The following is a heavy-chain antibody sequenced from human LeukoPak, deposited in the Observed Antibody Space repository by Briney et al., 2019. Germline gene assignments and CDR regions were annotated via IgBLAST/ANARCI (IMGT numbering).Heavy chain of an antibody. J-gene: IGHJ4*02. CDR1: GFTLRSYM. CDR3: ARDWRGSLDY. D-gene: IGHD1-26*01. CDR2: ITNDGTI. V-gene: IGHV3-74*01. Sequence: GSLRLSCAASGFTLRSYMVHWVRQAPGEGLVWVSHITNDGTIRYADSVKGRFTISRDNAKNTLYLQMNSLRAEDTAVYYCARDWRGSLDYWGQGTLVTVSS.